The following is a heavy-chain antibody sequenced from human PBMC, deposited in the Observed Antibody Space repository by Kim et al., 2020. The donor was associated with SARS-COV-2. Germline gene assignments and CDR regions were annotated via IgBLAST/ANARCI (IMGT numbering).Heavy chain of an antibody. CDR1: GGSISSGGYY. J-gene: IGHJ6*02. CDR3: ARDQMDGDPYYYYGMDV. D-gene: IGHD4-17*01. CDR2: IYYSGST. Sequence: SETLSLTCTVSGGSISSGGYYWSWIRQHPGKGLEWIGYIYYSGSTYYNPSLKSRVTISVDTSKNQFSLKLSSVTAADTAVYYCARDQMDGDPYYYYGMDVWGQGTTVTVSS. V-gene: IGHV4-31*03.